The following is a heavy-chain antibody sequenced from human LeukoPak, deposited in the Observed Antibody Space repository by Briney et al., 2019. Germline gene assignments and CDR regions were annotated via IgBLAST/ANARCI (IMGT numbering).Heavy chain of an antibody. CDR2: IIPIFGTA. D-gene: IGHD1-20*01. J-gene: IGHJ4*02. CDR3: ARYFFGPRTNYNRNDSPYDY. Sequence: SVKVSCKASGGTFSSYAISWVRQAPGQGLEWMGGIIPIFGTANYAQKFQGRVTITTDESTSTAYMELSSLRSEDTAVYYCARYFFGPRTNYNRNDSPYDYWGQGTLVTVSS. CDR1: GGTFSSYA. V-gene: IGHV1-69*05.